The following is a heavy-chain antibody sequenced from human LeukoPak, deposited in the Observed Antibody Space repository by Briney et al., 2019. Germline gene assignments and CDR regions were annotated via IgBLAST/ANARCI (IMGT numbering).Heavy chain of an antibody. Sequence: GGSLKLSCAASGFTFSGSAVHWVRQSSGKGLEWVGHIDKKDNLYATAYAGSVKGRFTISRDDSKDTAFLHMDGLKTEDTALYYCTRDRGTYNWFDPWGQGTLVTVSS. J-gene: IGHJ5*02. CDR3: TRDRGTYNWFDP. V-gene: IGHV3-73*01. CDR2: IDKKDNLYAT. D-gene: IGHD2-15*01. CDR1: GFTFSGSA.